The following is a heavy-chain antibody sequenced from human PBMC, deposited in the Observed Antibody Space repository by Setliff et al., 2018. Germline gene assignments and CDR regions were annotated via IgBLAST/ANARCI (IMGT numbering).Heavy chain of an antibody. J-gene: IGHJ6*03. D-gene: IGHD6-6*01. V-gene: IGHV1-69*06. CDR3: ALEYSNSSPTVYYYMDV. CDR2: IIPLFETT. Sequence: SVKVSCKASGYTFTSYGITWVRQAPGQGLEWMGRIIPLFETTNYVEKFQGRVTITADKSTSTAYMELSRLTSEDTAVYYCALEYSNSSPTVYYYMDVWGKGTTVTVSS. CDR1: GYTFTSYG.